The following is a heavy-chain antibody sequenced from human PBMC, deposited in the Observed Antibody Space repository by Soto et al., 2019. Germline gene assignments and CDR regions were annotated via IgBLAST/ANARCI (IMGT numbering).Heavy chain of an antibody. Sequence: QLLLVQSGAEVKKSGSSVKVSCKASGGSFSSLVISWLRQAPGQGPEWMGGINPMLGVANFAQKFQDRVSITADESTTTAYMELSSLRSEDTAVYYFARGPAQFDPWGQGTLVTVSS. D-gene: IGHD2-2*01. V-gene: IGHV1-69*01. CDR1: GGSFSSLV. CDR3: ARGPAQFDP. J-gene: IGHJ5*02. CDR2: INPMLGVA.